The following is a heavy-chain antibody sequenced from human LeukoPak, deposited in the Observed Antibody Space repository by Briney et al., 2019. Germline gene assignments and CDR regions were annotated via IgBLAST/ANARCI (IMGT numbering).Heavy chain of an antibody. D-gene: IGHD2-2*01. CDR2: INPYSGGT. CDR3: VRDRTKYCSSTGCPLDY. CDR1: GYTFTGYY. Sequence: GASVKVSCKASGYTFTGYYMHRVRQAPGQGLEWMGWINPYSGGTNYAQKFQGRVTMTRDTSISTAYMELSRLRSDDTAVYYCVRDRTKYCSSTGCPLDYWGQGTLVTVSS. J-gene: IGHJ4*02. V-gene: IGHV1-2*02.